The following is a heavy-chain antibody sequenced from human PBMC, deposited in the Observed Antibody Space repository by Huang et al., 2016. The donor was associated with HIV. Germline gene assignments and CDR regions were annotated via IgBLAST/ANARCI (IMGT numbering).Heavy chain of an antibody. CDR2: SSPTLGTA. D-gene: IGHD3-22*01. CDR3: ATGDYYDTSGPQRGYFDN. J-gene: IGHJ4*02. Sequence: QVQLVQSGAEVKKPGSSVTVSCKASGGSFRNFAIGWVRQAPGQGLEWMGGSSPTLGTANYAQKVQGRVTMIADESTSTAYMELSSLRSEDTAVYYCATGDYYDTSGPQRGYFDNWGQGTLVTVSS. V-gene: IGHV1-69*01. CDR1: GGSFRNFA.